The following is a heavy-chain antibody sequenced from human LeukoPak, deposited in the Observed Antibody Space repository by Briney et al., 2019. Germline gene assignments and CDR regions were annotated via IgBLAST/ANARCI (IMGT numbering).Heavy chain of an antibody. J-gene: IGHJ4*02. CDR3: ATEAY. Sequence: GGSLRLSCAASGFTFSNYAMTWVRQAPGMGLEWVSSISGSGSSSYYADSVKGRFTVSRDNSKNTLYLQMNSLRAEDTAVYYCATEAYWGQGTLVTVSS. CDR2: ISGSGSSS. CDR1: GFTFSNYA. V-gene: IGHV3-23*01.